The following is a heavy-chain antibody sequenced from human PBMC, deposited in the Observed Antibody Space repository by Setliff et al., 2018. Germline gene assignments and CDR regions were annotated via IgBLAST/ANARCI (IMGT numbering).Heavy chain of an antibody. V-gene: IGHV3-23*01. CDR3: AKEERLHGDYEAFDY. CDR2: ISGSGGST. Sequence: PGGSLRLSCAASGFTFSTYEMNWVRQAPGKGLEWVSAISGSGGSTYYADSVKGRFTISRDNSKNTLYLQMNSLRAEDTAVYYCAKEERLHGDYEAFDYWGQGTLVTVSS. J-gene: IGHJ4*02. CDR1: GFTFSTYE. D-gene: IGHD4-17*01.